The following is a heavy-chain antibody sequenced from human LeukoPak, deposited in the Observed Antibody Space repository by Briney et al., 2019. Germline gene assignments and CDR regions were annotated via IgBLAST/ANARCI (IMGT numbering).Heavy chain of an antibody. CDR2: IKQDVSDI. CDR3: ARGLFGDYSAFDY. J-gene: IGHJ4*02. D-gene: IGHD4-17*01. Sequence: GGSLRLSCATSAFTFRSDWMTWVRQAPGKGLEWVANIKQDVSDIYYVDSVKGRFTISRDNAKNSLYLQMNSLRVEDTAVYYCARGLFGDYSAFDYWGQGTLVTVSS. CDR1: AFTFRSDW. V-gene: IGHV3-7*01.